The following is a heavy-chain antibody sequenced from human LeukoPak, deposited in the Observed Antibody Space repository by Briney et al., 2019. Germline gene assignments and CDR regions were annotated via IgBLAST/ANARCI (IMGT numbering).Heavy chain of an antibody. J-gene: IGHJ5*02. D-gene: IGHD2-2*01. V-gene: IGHV4-4*07. Sequence: SETLSLTCSVSGGSVNTYYWSWIRQSAGKGLEWIGRISITEGTNYNPSLKSRVSMSVDASKNQVSLKLGSVTAADTAVYYCARGGDIVVVPAADWFDPWGQGTLVTVSS. CDR2: ISITEGT. CDR1: GGSVNTYY. CDR3: ARGGDIVVVPAADWFDP.